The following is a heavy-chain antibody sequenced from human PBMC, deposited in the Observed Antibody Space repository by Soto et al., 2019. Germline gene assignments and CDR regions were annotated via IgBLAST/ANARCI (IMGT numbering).Heavy chain of an antibody. D-gene: IGHD3-10*01. J-gene: IGHJ4*02. CDR3: AREPYGSGSYYKFDY. CDR1: GGSFSGYY. V-gene: IGHV4-34*01. CDR2: INHSGST. Sequence: SETLSLTCAVYGGSFSGYYWSWIRQPPGKGLEWIGEINHSGSTNYNPSLKSRVTISVDTSKNQFSLKLSSVTAADTAVYYCAREPYGSGSYYKFDYWGQGTLVTVSS.